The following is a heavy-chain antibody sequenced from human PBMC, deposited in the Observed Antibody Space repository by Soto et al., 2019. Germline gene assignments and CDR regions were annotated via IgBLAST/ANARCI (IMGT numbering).Heavy chain of an antibody. Sequence: QVQLVQSGAEVKKPGSSVKVSCKASGGTFSSYAISWVRQAPGQGLEWRGGIIPISGTANYAQKFQGRVTITADESRSTAYMELSSLRSEDTAVYYCARSQGSSTSLEIYYYYYYGMDVWGQGTTVTVSS. CDR2: IIPISGTA. D-gene: IGHD2-2*01. J-gene: IGHJ6*02. V-gene: IGHV1-69*01. CDR3: ARSQGSSTSLEIYYYYYYGMDV. CDR1: GGTFSSYA.